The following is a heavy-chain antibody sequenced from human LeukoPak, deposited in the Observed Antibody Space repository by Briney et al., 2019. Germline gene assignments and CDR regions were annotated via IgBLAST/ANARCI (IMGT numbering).Heavy chain of an antibody. D-gene: IGHD6-13*01. CDR1: GYAFTSYG. CDR3: ASNTAAGSYYYYYYMDV. CDR2: IGAYNGNT. J-gene: IGHJ6*03. Sequence: ASVKVSCKASGYAFTSYGISWVRQAPGQGLEWMGWIGAYNGNTNYAQKLQGRVTMTTDTSTSTAYMELRSLRSDDTAVYYCASNTAAGSYYYYYYMDVWGKGTTVTVSS. V-gene: IGHV1-18*01.